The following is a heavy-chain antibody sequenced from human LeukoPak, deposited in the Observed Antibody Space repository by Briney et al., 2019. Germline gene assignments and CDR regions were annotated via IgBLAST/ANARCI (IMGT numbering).Heavy chain of an antibody. CDR1: GFTFTSYW. CDR3: ARDAPGNTALDY. CDR2: INGYGSST. Sequence: GGSLRLSCAASGFTFTSYWMHWVRQAPGKGLVWVSRINGYGSSTDFADSVKGRFTISRDNAKNTLYLQMNSLRAEDTAVYYCARDAPGNTALDYWGQGTLVTVSS. D-gene: IGHD5-18*01. J-gene: IGHJ4*02. V-gene: IGHV3-74*01.